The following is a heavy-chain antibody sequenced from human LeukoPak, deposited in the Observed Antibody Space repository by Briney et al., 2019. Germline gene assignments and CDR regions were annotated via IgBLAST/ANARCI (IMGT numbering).Heavy chain of an antibody. D-gene: IGHD2-2*02. V-gene: IGHV3-23*01. CDR3: AKGSRGYTNYYFDY. J-gene: IGHJ4*02. CDR1: GFSFSGYA. Sequence: HPGGSLRLSCAASGFSFSGYAMIWVRQAPGKGLELVSTISGSGASTFYADSVRGRFITSKDIPSNIVYLQMNSLRAEDTAVYYCAKGSRGYTNYYFDYWGQGTLVTVSS. CDR2: ISGSGAST.